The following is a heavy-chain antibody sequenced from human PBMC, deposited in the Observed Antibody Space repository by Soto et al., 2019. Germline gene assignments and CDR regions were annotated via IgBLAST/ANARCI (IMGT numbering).Heavy chain of an antibody. CDR1: GFTFTYYS. J-gene: IGHJ4*02. Sequence: GGSLRLSCTSSGFTFTYYSFRWVRHAPGKGLEWVSAISANGQGIYYADPVRGRFTISRDNSKNTVFLHMDSLRAEDTAVYYCAKDRDYPRDQFHYWGQGTLVTVSS. CDR2: ISANGQGI. D-gene: IGHD2-2*01. CDR3: AKDRDYPRDQFHY. V-gene: IGHV3-23*01.